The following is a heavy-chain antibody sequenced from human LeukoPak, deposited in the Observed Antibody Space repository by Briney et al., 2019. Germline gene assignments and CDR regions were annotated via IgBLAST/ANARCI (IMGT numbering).Heavy chain of an antibody. D-gene: IGHD2-15*01. Sequence: ASVKVSCKASGYTFTDYYMHWVRQAPGQGLEWMAWINPNRGGSNYAQKFQGRVTMTRDTSISTAYMELSGLRSDDTAVYYCARGDIVVVVAVTEYYFDYWGQGTLVTVSS. CDR3: ARGDIVVVVAVTEYYFDY. CDR1: GYTFTDYY. CDR2: INPNRGGS. J-gene: IGHJ4*02. V-gene: IGHV1-2*02.